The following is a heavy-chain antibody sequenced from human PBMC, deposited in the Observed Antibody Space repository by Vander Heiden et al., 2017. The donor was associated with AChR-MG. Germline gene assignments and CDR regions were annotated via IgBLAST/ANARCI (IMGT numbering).Heavy chain of an antibody. CDR3: ARELTGSFYFDF. CDR2: INPSLDST. D-gene: IGHD1-26*01. CDR1: GFTFTNYH. J-gene: IGHJ4*02. Sequence: QVQLVQSGAEVKKPGASLKVSCKTSGFTFTNYHMHWVRQAPGQGLEWVGTINPSLDSTHYAQKVQGRVRMTRDTSTKTVYMDMTSLRPEDTAVYFCARELTGSFYFDFWGQGSLVTVSS. V-gene: IGHV1-46*03.